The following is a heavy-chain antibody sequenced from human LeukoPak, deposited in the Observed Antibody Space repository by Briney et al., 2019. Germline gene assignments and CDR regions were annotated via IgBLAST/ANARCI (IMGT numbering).Heavy chain of an antibody. CDR1: GFTFSSYG. J-gene: IGHJ5*02. CDR2: ILYDGSNK. Sequence: GGSLRLSCAASGFTFSSYGMHWVRQAPGKGLEWVAVILYDGSNKYYADSVKGRFTISRDNSKNTLYLQMNSLRAEDTAVYYCAKDRRLIELSYWFDPWGQGTLVTVSS. D-gene: IGHD2-21*01. CDR3: AKDRRLIELSYWFDP. V-gene: IGHV3-30*18.